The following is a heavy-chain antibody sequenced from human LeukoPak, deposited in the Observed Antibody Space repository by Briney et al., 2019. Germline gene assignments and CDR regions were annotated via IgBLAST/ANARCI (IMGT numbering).Heavy chain of an antibody. Sequence: SETLSLTCTVSGGSISSYYWTWIRQPPGKGLEWIGYIFYTGSTNYNPSFKSRVTMSVDTSNNQFSLKLTSATAADTAVYYCARRAVPTWYFDLWGRGTLVTVSS. CDR2: IFYTGST. V-gene: IGHV4-59*08. CDR3: ARRAVPTWYFDL. CDR1: GGSISSYY. D-gene: IGHD4-17*01. J-gene: IGHJ2*01.